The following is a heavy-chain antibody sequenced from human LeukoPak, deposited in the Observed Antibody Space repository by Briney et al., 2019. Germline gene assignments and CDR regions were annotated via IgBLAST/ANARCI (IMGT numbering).Heavy chain of an antibody. Sequence: PGGSLRLSCAASGFTFSDYYMSWIRQAPGKGLEWVSYINSSSSYTNYADSVKGRFTISRDNAKNSLYLQMNSLRAEDTAVYYCARRGEGSGWSYHFHYWGQGTLVTVSS. V-gene: IGHV3-11*03. D-gene: IGHD6-19*01. CDR2: INSSSSYT. J-gene: IGHJ4*02. CDR1: GFTFSDYY. CDR3: ARRGEGSGWSYHFHY.